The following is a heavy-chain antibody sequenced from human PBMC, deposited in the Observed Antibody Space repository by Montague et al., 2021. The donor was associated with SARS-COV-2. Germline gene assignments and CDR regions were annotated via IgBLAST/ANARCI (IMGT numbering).Heavy chain of an antibody. CDR1: GGSISRYS. CDR2: IYNSGST. V-gene: IGHV4-59*01. CDR3: ARVGRGSSWYEVAFDI. J-gene: IGHJ3*02. D-gene: IGHD6-13*01. Sequence: SETLSLTCTVSGGSISRYSWTWIWQPPGKGLEWMGYIYNSGSTNYNPSLTSRVTISVDTSKNQFSLKLSSVAAADTAVYYCARVGRGSSWYEVAFDIWGQGTMVTVSS.